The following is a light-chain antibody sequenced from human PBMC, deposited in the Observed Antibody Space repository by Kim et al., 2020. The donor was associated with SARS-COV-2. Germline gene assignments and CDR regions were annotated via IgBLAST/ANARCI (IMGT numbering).Light chain of an antibody. J-gene: IGLJ1*01. CDR2: GKN. CDR3: NSRDSSGNHV. CDR1: SLRSYY. V-gene: IGLV3-19*01. Sequence: ALGQTVRITFQGDSLRSYYASWYQQKPGQAPVLVIYGKNNRPSGIPDRFSGSSAGNTASLTITGAQAEDEADYYCNSRDSSGNHVFGTGTKVTVL.